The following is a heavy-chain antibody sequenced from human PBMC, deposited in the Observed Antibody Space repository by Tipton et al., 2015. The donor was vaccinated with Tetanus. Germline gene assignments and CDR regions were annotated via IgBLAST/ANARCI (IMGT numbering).Heavy chain of an antibody. Sequence: TLSLTCTVSGDSISGDYWSWIRQPPGKGLEWIGYIHYSGNPNYNPSLKSRVTISVDTSRNQFSFSLKLSSVTVADTAVYYCARAAGFLGLTHDFWGRGTLVSVSS. CDR2: IHYSGNP. J-gene: IGHJ4*02. CDR1: GDSISGDY. D-gene: IGHD2/OR15-2a*01. CDR3: ARAAGFLGLTHDF. V-gene: IGHV4-59*01.